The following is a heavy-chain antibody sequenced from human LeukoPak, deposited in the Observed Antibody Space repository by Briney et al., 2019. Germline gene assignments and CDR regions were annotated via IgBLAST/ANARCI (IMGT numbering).Heavy chain of an antibody. Sequence: GGSLRLSCAASGFTFSSYAMHWVRQAPGKGLEWVAVISYDGSNKYYADSVKGRFTISRDNSKNTLYLQMNSLRAEDTAVYYCARGGDGGNSGYYYYYYYMDVWGKGTTVTVSS. CDR3: ARGGDGGNSGYYYYYYYMDV. V-gene: IGHV3-30*01. J-gene: IGHJ6*03. CDR1: GFTFSSYA. D-gene: IGHD4-23*01. CDR2: ISYDGSNK.